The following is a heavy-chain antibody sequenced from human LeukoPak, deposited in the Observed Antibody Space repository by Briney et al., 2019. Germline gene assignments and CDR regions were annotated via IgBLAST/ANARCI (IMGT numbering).Heavy chain of an antibody. Sequence: SETRSLTCAVYGGSFSGYYWTWVRQPPEKGLEWIGEIFHSGGTNYNPSLKSRVTISVDKPKNRFSLKLSSVTAADTAVYYCARVLSGSNFDYWGQGTLVTVSS. J-gene: IGHJ4*02. D-gene: IGHD3-22*01. V-gene: IGHV4-34*12. CDR1: GGSFSGYY. CDR2: IFHSGGT. CDR3: ARVLSGSNFDY.